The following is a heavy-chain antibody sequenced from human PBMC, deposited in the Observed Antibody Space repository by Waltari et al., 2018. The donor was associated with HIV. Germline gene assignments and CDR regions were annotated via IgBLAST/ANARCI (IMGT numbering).Heavy chain of an antibody. V-gene: IGHV1-18*01. CDR2: ISAYNGNT. CDR3: ATLQNPVSIAARPDVY. D-gene: IGHD6-6*01. Sequence: QVQLVQSGAEVKKPGASVKVSCKASGYTFTSYGISWVRQAPGQGLEWMGWISAYNGNTNYAQKRQGRVTMTTDTSTSTAYMELRSLRSDDTAVYYCATLQNPVSIAARPDVYWGQGTLVTVSS. J-gene: IGHJ4*02. CDR1: GYTFTSYG.